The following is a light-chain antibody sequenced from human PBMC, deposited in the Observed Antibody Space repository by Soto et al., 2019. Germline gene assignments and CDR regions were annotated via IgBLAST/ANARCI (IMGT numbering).Light chain of an antibody. V-gene: IGLV1-40*01. Sequence: QSVLTQPPSVSGAPGQGVTISCTGSSSNIGAGYDVHWYQQLPGTAPKLLIYGNSNRPSGVPDRFSGSKSGTSASLAITGLQAEDEADYYCQSYESSLSGSVFGTGTKVTVL. CDR1: SSNIGAGYD. J-gene: IGLJ1*01. CDR3: QSYESSLSGSV. CDR2: GNS.